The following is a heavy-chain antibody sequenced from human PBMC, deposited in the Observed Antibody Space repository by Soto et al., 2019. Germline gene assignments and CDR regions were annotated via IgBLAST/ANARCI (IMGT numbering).Heavy chain of an antibody. CDR3: ARVGCSSTSCSLYYYYGMDV. V-gene: IGHV3-48*03. Sequence: PGGSLRLSCAASGFTFSSYEMNWVRQAPGKGLEWVSYIRSSGSTIYYADAVKGRFTISRDNAKNSLYLQMNSLRAEDTAVYYCARVGCSSTSCSLYYYYGMDVWGQGTTVTV. D-gene: IGHD2-2*01. J-gene: IGHJ6*02. CDR1: GFTFSSYE. CDR2: IRSSGSTI.